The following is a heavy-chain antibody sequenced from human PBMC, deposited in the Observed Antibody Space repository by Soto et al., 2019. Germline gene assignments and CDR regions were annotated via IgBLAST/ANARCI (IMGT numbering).Heavy chain of an antibody. CDR1: GGSISSSSYY. CDR3: ARIGLTSALL. J-gene: IGHJ4*02. Sequence: SETLSLTCTVSGGSISSSSYYWGWIRQPPGKGLEWIGSIYYSGSTYYNPSLKSRVTISIDTSKNLFFLNVTSVTAADTAVYFCARIGLTSALLWGQGILVTVSS. CDR2: IYYSGST. V-gene: IGHV4-39*02. D-gene: IGHD4-17*01.